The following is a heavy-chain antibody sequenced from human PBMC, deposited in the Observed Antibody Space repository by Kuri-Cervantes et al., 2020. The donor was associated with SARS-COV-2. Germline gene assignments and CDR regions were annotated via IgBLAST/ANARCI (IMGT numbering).Heavy chain of an antibody. V-gene: IGHV1-2*04. CDR3: ARGMVRGLIQSYYYGMDV. D-gene: IGHD3-10*01. J-gene: IGHJ6*02. CDR2: INPNSGGT. Sequence: VKVSCKASGYTFSDYYMYWVRQAPGQGLEWMGWINPNSGGTNYAQKFQGWVTMTRDTSSTGYMELSRLRSDDTTVYYCARGMVRGLIQSYYYGMDVWGQGTTVTVSS. CDR1: GYTFSDYY.